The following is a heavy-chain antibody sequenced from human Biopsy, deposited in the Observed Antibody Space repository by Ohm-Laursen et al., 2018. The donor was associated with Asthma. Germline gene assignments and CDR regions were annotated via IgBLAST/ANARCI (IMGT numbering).Heavy chain of an antibody. J-gene: IGHJ6*02. CDR2: VFWSGST. CDR3: ARVVSYGDIYFGIDV. CDR1: GGYTGSSDHH. D-gene: IGHD4-17*01. Sequence: SQTLSLTCRVSGGYTGSSDHHWAWLRQAPRKGLEWIGFVFWSGSTHYSRSLERRVSISIDTATNEFSMKLWSVTPADTAVYFCARVVSYGDIYFGIDVWGPGNTVVVS. V-gene: IGHV4-30-4*01.